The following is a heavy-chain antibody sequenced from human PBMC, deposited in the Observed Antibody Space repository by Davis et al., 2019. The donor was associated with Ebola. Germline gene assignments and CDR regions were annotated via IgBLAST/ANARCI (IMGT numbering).Heavy chain of an antibody. V-gene: IGHV1-18*01. D-gene: IGHD3-10*01. Sequence: AASVKVSCKASGYTFSIYSLSWVRQAPGQGLEWMGWINPYNGNTDYAQNFQGRVTVTTDTSTSTAYMELRSLRSDDTAVYYCARDIGYSFGSGSYSKYDYWGQGTLVTVSS. J-gene: IGHJ4*02. CDR3: ARDIGYSFGSGSYSKYDY. CDR1: GYTFSIYS. CDR2: INPYNGNT.